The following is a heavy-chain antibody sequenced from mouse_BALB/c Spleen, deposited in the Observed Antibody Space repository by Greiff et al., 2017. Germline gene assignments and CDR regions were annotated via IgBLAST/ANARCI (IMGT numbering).Heavy chain of an antibody. Sequence: EVKLVESGGGLVKPGGSLKLSCAASGFTFSSYAMSWVRQTPEKRLEWVASISSGGSTYYPDSVKGRFTISRDNARNILYLQMSSLRSEDTAMYYCAREYGVVAHLDYWGQGTTLTVSS. D-gene: IGHD1-1*01. V-gene: IGHV5-6-5*01. CDR1: GFTFSSYA. CDR2: ISSGGST. J-gene: IGHJ2*01. CDR3: AREYGVVAHLDY.